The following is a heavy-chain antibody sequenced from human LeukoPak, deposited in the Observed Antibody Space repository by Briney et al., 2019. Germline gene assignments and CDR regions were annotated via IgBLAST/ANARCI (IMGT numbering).Heavy chain of an antibody. CDR1: GFTFSSYS. CDR2: ISSSSSTI. CDR3: ARDGVVVVAATSGGYYGMDV. Sequence: PGGSLRLFCAASGFTFSSYSMSWVRQAPGKGLEWVSYISSSSSTIYYADSVKGRFTISRDNAKNSLYLQMNSLRDEDTAVYYCARDGVVVVAATSGGYYGMDVWGQGTTVTVSS. D-gene: IGHD2-15*01. J-gene: IGHJ6*02. V-gene: IGHV3-48*02.